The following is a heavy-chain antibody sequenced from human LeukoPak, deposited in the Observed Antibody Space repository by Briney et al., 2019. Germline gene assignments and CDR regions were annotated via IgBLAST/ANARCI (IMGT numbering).Heavy chain of an antibody. D-gene: IGHD6-13*01. CDR2: IYHSGST. CDR1: GDSISSYY. CDR3: ATGYSSTRYYFDY. V-gene: IGHV4-59*01. J-gene: IGHJ4*02. Sequence: SETLSLTCTVSGDSISSYYWSWIRQPPGKRLEWIGYIYHSGSTNYNPSLKSRVTISADTSKDQFSLKLASVTAADTAVYYCATGYSSTRYYFDYWGQGTLVTVSS.